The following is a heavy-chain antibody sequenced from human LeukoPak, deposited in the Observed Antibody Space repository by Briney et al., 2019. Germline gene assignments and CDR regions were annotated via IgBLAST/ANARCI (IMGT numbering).Heavy chain of an antibody. CDR3: ARRAMGATSFDY. CDR1: GFTFSDYY. D-gene: IGHD1-26*01. J-gene: IGHJ4*02. CDR2: ISSSSNTV. Sequence: GGSLRLSCAASGFTFSDYYMTWVRQAPGKGLEWVSYISSSSNTVYYTDSVKGRLTVSRDNANNSLYVQMTNLRAEDTAVYYCARRAMGATSFDYWGQGTLVTVSS. V-gene: IGHV3-11*04.